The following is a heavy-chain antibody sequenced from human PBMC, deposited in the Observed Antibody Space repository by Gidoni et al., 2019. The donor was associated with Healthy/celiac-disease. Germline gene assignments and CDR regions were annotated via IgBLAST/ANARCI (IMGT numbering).Heavy chain of an antibody. D-gene: IGHD3-22*01. CDR2: ISSSSSTI. CDR1: GFTFRSYS. V-gene: IGHV3-48*02. J-gene: IGHJ4*02. Sequence: EVQLVESGGGLVQPGGSLRLSCAASGFTFRSYSLNWVRQAPGKGLEWVSYISSSSSTIYYADSVKGRFTISRDNAKNSLYLQMNSLRDEDTAVYYCARDYYYDSSAADGYWGQGTLVTVSS. CDR3: ARDYYYDSSAADGY.